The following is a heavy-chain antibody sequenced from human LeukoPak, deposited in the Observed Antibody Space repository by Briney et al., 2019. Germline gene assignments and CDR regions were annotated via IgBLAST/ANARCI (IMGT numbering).Heavy chain of an antibody. J-gene: IGHJ6*02. CDR1: GGTFSSYT. D-gene: IGHD4-23*01. Sequence: SVKVSCKASGGTFSSYTISWVRQAPGQGLEWMGRIIPILGIANYAQKFQGRVTITADKSTSTAYMELSSLRSEDTAVYYCARGKMVTRGMDVWGQGTTVTVSS. CDR2: IIPILGIA. CDR3: ARGKMVTRGMDV. V-gene: IGHV1-69*02.